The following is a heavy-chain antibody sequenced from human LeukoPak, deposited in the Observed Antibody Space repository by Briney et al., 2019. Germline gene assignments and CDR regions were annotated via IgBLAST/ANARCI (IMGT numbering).Heavy chain of an antibody. CDR1: GGSISSGGYS. CDR3: ARVWSSGYYYPYYFDY. D-gene: IGHD3-22*01. Sequence: SETLSLTCAVSGGSISSGGYSWSWIRQPPGKGLEWIGYIYHSGSTYCNPSLKSRVTISVDRSKNQFSLKLSSVTAADTAVYYCARVWSSGYYYPYYFDYWGQGTLVTVSS. J-gene: IGHJ4*02. V-gene: IGHV4-30-2*01. CDR2: IYHSGST.